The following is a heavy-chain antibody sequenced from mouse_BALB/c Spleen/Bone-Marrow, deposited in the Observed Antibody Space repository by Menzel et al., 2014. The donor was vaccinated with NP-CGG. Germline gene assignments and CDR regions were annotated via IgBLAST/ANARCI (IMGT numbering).Heavy chain of an antibody. D-gene: IGHD1-1*01. J-gene: IGHJ4*01. Sequence: VQLKESGPSLVKPSQPLSLSCSVTGDSITSGYWNWIRKFPGNKLEYMGYISYSGSTYYNPSLQSRITITRDTSNNQYYLQLNSVTTEDTATYYCASYYYGSSYAMDYWGQGTSVTVSS. CDR2: ISYSGST. CDR1: GDSITSGY. CDR3: ASYYYGSSYAMDY. V-gene: IGHV3-8*02.